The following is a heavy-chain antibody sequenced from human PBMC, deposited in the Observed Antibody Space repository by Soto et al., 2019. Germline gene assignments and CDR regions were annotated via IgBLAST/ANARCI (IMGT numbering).Heavy chain of an antibody. D-gene: IGHD2-15*01. J-gene: IGHJ6*02. CDR3: ARDDGDIVVVVAATRPVYGMDV. V-gene: IGHV1-69*08. CDR2: IIPILGIA. CDR1: GGTFSSYT. Sequence: QVQLVQSGAEVKKPGSSVNVSCKASGGTFSSYTISWVRQAPGQGLEWMGRIIPILGIANYAQKFQGRVTITADKSTSTAYMELSSLRSEDTAVYYCARDDGDIVVVVAATRPVYGMDVWGQGTTVTVSS.